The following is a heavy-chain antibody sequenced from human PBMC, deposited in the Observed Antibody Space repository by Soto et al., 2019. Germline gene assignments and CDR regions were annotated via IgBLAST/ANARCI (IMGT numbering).Heavy chain of an antibody. CDR1: GFTFTSYW. Sequence: GGSLRLSCAASGFTFTSYWMSWVRQAPGKGLEWVANINQDGGETYYVDSVKGRFTISRDNAKNSLYLQMNSLRAEDTAVYYCARYPPVTTFYYYYGMDVWGQGTTVTVSS. CDR2: INQDGGET. J-gene: IGHJ6*02. V-gene: IGHV3-7*03. D-gene: IGHD4-17*01. CDR3: ARYPPVTTFYYYYGMDV.